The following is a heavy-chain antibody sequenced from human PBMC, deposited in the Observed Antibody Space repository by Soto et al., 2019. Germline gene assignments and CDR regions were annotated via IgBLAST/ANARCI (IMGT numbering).Heavy chain of an antibody. CDR3: ATSGSSTWYRGWFDP. V-gene: IGHV4-39*01. Sequence: SETLSLTCTVSGGSISSSSYYWGWIRQPPGKGLEWIGSIYYSGSTYYNPSLKSRVTISVDTSKNQFSLKLNSVSAADTAVYYCATSGSSTWYRGWFDPWGQGTLVTVSS. CDR1: GGSISSSSYY. D-gene: IGHD6-13*01. J-gene: IGHJ5*02. CDR2: IYYSGST.